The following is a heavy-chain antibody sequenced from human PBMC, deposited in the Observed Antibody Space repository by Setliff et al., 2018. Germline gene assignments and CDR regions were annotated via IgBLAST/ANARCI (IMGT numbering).Heavy chain of an antibody. Sequence: PGGSLRLSCVASGFTFSRYAMSWVRQAPGKGLEWVSAISGSGDSTFYADSVKGRFTISRDNSKNTLYLQMNSLRAEDTAIYYCARCSSWHGHYPHFNYWGQGTLVTVSS. J-gene: IGHJ4*02. CDR3: ARCSSWHGHYPHFNY. CDR1: GFTFSRYA. CDR2: ISGSGDST. D-gene: IGHD6-13*01. V-gene: IGHV3-23*01.